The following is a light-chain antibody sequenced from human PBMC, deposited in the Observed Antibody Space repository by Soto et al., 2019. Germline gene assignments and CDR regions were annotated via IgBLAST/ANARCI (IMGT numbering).Light chain of an antibody. J-gene: IGKJ4*01. V-gene: IGKV1-9*01. Sequence: DIHLTQSPSVLSASVGYTFTITCRASQALSNYLDWYQQKPGKAPDLLIYSASTLQSGVPSRFRGSGSETEFSLTIRALQPEDFETYYCQQLSRYPLTFGGGTKVDIK. CDR2: SAS. CDR1: QALSNY. CDR3: QQLSRYPLT.